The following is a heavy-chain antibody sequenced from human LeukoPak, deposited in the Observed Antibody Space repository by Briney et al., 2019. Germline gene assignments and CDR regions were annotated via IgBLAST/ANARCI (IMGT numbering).Heavy chain of an antibody. CDR3: ARVERIAEY. CDR2: ISRSGSTK. V-gene: IGHV3-11*01. J-gene: IGHJ4*02. CDR1: GFIFSDYY. Sequence: GGSLRLSRAASGFIFSDYYVGWLRPAPGKGLEWVSYISRSGSTKYYGDSVKGRFTISRDNAKNSLYLQMNSLRAEDTAVYYCARVERIAEYWGQGTLVTVSS. D-gene: IGHD6-13*01.